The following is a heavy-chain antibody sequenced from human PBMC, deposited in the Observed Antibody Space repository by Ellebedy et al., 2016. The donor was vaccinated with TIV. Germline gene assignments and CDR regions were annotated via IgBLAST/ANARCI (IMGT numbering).Heavy chain of an antibody. D-gene: IGHD6-13*01. CDR2: IGTAGDT. CDR1: GFTFSSYD. Sequence: GESLKISCAASGFTFSSYDMHWVRQATGKGLEWVSAIGTAGDTYYPGSVKGRFTLSRENAKNSLYLQMNSLRAEDTAVYYCARQGGGDSSSWSHVDYWGQGTLVTVSS. CDR3: ARQGGGDSSSWSHVDY. V-gene: IGHV3-13*01. J-gene: IGHJ4*02.